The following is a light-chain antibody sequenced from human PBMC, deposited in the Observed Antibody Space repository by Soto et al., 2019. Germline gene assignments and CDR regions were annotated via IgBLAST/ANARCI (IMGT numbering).Light chain of an antibody. Sequence: VVLTQSPVTLSLSPGERATLSCRASQSFRGLLAWYQQKPGQAPRLLIYDAYNRATGIPPSFSGSGSGTDFTLTISSLEPEDFAVHYCQQRSNWHPITFGQGTRLEIK. CDR3: QQRSNWHPIT. J-gene: IGKJ5*01. CDR2: DAY. CDR1: QSFRGL. V-gene: IGKV3-11*01.